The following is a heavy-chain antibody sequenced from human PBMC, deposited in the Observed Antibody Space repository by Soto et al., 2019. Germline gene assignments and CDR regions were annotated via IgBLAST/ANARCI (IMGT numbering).Heavy chain of an antibody. J-gene: IGHJ3*02. CDR2: ISSSGSTI. CDR3: ARDQATSSIAARTEVDAFDI. CDR1: GVTFSSYE. V-gene: IGHV3-48*03. D-gene: IGHD6-6*01. Sequence: GSLRLSFAASGVTFSSYEMNWVRQSPVKGLEWVSYISSSGSTIYYADSVEGRFTISRDNAKNSLYLQMNSLRAEDTAVYYCARDQATSSIAARTEVDAFDIWGQGIMVSVSS.